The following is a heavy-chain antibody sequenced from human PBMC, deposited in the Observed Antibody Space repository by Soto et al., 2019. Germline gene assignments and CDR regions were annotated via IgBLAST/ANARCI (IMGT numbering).Heavy chain of an antibody. Sequence: QVQLVQSGAEVKKPGSSVKVSCKASGGTFSSYAISWVRQAPGQGLEWMGGIIPIFGTANYAQKFQGRVTITADESTSTAYMELSSLRSEDTAVYYCASCNWNDERQVDYYYYYGMDVWGQGTTVTVSS. CDR1: GGTFSSYA. CDR2: IIPIFGTA. D-gene: IGHD1-1*01. CDR3: ASCNWNDERQVDYYYYYGMDV. J-gene: IGHJ6*02. V-gene: IGHV1-69*01.